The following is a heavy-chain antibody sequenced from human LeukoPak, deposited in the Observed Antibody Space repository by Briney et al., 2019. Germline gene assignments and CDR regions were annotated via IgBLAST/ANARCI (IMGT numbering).Heavy chain of an antibody. V-gene: IGHV3-48*02. D-gene: IGHD1-7*01. CDR3: ARIGSITGTMDY. J-gene: IGHJ4*02. CDR2: ISSSGSPI. Sequence: PGGSLRLSCAASGFXYSSYNMNWVRQAPGKGLEWVSYISSSGSPIYYADSVKGRFTIPRHNAKPSLYLQMNSLKDEDTALYYCARIGSITGTMDYWGLGTLVTVSS. CDR1: GFXYSSYN.